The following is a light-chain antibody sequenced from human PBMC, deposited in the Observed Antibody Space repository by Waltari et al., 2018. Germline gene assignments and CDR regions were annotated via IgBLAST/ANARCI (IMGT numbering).Light chain of an antibody. CDR3: SSYAGSDNLV. J-gene: IGLJ2*01. CDR2: EVS. CDR1: SSDVGGYNY. V-gene: IGLV2-8*01. Sequence: QSALTQPPSASGSAGQSVTISCTGTSSDVGGYNYVSSYQQHPSKALKLMSYEVSKRPSGVPGRFAGSKSGNATSLTVSGLQAEDEADYYCSSYAGSDNLVFGGGTKLTVL.